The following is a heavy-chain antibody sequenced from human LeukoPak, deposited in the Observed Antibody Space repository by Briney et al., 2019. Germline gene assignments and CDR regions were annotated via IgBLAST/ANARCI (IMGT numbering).Heavy chain of an antibody. Sequence: SVKVSCKASGGTFSSYAISWVRQAPGQGLEWMGGIIPIFGTANYAQKFQGRVTITTDESTSTAYMELRSLRSEDTAVYYCAREMARDYDFWSGVMDAFDIWGQGTMVTVSS. CDR1: GGTFSSYA. CDR3: AREMARDYDFWSGVMDAFDI. V-gene: IGHV1-69*05. D-gene: IGHD3-3*01. J-gene: IGHJ3*02. CDR2: IIPIFGTA.